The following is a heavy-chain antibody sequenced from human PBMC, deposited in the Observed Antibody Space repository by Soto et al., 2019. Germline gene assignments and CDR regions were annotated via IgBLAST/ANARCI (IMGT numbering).Heavy chain of an antibody. CDR2: ITGSDGRT. D-gene: IGHD5-12*01. V-gene: IGHV3-23*01. J-gene: IGHJ4*02. Sequence: EVQLLESGGGLVQPGGSLRLSCAASGFTFATYTMSWVRQTPGKGLEWVSAITGSDGRTYYADSMKGRFTISRDNSKNTLYLQMNSLGAEDTAVYYCAKNSAATIRVGFDYWGQGTLVTVSS. CDR3: AKNSAATIRVGFDY. CDR1: GFTFATYT.